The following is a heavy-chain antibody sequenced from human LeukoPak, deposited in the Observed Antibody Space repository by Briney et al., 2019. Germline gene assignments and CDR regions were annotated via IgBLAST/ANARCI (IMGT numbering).Heavy chain of an antibody. Sequence: PGGSLRLSCAASGFTFSSYGIHWVRQAPGKGLEWVAFISDDGSNKYYADSVKGRFTISRDNSKNTLYLQMNSLRAEDTALYYCAKDFCGGDCYSLYYFDYWGQGTLVTVSS. CDR3: AKDFCGGDCYSLYYFDY. CDR1: GFTFSSYG. D-gene: IGHD2-21*02. V-gene: IGHV3-30*18. J-gene: IGHJ4*02. CDR2: ISDDGSNK.